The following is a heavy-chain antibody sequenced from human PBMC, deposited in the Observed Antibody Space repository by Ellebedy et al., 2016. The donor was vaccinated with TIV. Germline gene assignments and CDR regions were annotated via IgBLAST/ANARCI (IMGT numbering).Heavy chain of an antibody. CDR2: IKQKGYDQ. CDR3: ARDQGWTGGATTRFDY. V-gene: IGHV3-7*01. J-gene: IGHJ4*02. CDR1: GFSFSSYW. D-gene: IGHD1-1*01. Sequence: PGGSLRLSCVGSGFSFSSYWMSWVRQPPGKGLEWVASIKQKGYDQSYVDSVEGRFNISRDNAKSSLYLQMTSRRAEDTAVYYCARDQGWTGGATTRFDYWGQGTLVTVSS.